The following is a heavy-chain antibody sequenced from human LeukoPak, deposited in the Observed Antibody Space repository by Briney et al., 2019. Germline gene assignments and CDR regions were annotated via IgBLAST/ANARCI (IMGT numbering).Heavy chain of an antibody. D-gene: IGHD5-18*01. CDR1: GYTFTDNY. CDR3: ARGKGYSYGYGADY. CDR2: INPNSGGT. Sequence: ASVKVSCKASGYTFTDNYMHWVRQAPGQGLEWMGWINPNSGGTNYAQKFQGRVTMTRDTSISTAYMELSRLRFDDTAVYYCARGKGYSYGYGADYWGQGTLVTVSS. V-gene: IGHV1-2*02. J-gene: IGHJ4*02.